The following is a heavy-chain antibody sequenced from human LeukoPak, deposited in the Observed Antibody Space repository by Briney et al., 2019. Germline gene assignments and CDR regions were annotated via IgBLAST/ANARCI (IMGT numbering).Heavy chain of an antibody. D-gene: IGHD2-2*01. CDR1: GGSISSYY. Sequence: PSETLSLTCTVSGGSISSYYWSWIRQPPGKGLEWIGYIYYSGSTNYNPSLKSRVTISVDTSKNQFSLKLSSVTAADTAVYYCARSLGYCSSTSCYAEWFDPWGQGTLVTVSS. J-gene: IGHJ5*02. CDR2: IYYSGST. CDR3: ARSLGYCSSTSCYAEWFDP. V-gene: IGHV4-59*12.